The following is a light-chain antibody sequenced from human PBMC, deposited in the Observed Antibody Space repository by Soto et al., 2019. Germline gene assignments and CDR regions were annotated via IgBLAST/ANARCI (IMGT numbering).Light chain of an antibody. CDR3: AAWDDSLSGLV. CDR2: SNN. J-gene: IGLJ2*01. CDR1: TSSIGSNY. Sequence: QSVLTQPPSASGTPGQRVTISCSGSTSSIGSNYVYWYQQLPGTAPKLLIYSNNQRPSGVPDRFSGSKSGTSASLAISGLRSEDAADYHCAAWDDSLSGLVLGGGTKVTV. V-gene: IGLV1-47*01.